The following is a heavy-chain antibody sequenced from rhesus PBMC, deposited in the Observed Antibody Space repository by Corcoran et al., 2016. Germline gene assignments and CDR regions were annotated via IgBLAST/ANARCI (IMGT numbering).Heavy chain of an antibody. V-gene: IGHV4-127*01. CDR3: ARGHNLNYGAFDF. CDR1: GYSISSGYG. Sequence: QVQLQESGPGLVKPSETLSLTCAVSGYSISSGYGWSWIRQPPGKGREWIGYIGGSRGSTNYNPSLKSRVTIPKDTSKNQFSLKLSSVTAADTAVYYCARGHNLNYGAFDFWGQGLRVTVSS. D-gene: IGHD1-26*01. CDR2: IGGSRGST. J-gene: IGHJ3*01.